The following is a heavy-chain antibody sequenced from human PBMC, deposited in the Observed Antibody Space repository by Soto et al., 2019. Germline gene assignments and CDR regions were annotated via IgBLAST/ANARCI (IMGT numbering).Heavy chain of an antibody. D-gene: IGHD2-21*02. CDR2: ISSSSSYI. CDR3: ARGGFSVVVTAYYFDY. V-gene: IGHV3-21*01. Sequence: PGWSLRLSCAASGFTFSSYSMNWVRQAPGKGLEWVSSISSSSSYIYYADSVKGRFTISRDNAKNSLYLQMNSLRAEDTAVYYCARGGFSVVVTAYYFDYWGQGTLVTVS. J-gene: IGHJ4*02. CDR1: GFTFSSYS.